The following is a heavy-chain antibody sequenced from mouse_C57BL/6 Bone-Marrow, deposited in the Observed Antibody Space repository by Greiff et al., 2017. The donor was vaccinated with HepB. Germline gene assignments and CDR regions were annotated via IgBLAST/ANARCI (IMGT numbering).Heavy chain of an antibody. CDR1: GYTFTSYT. V-gene: IGHV1-4*01. J-gene: IGHJ3*01. Sequence: VQLQQSGAELARPGASVKMSCKASGYTFTSYTMHWVKQRPGQGLEWIGYINPSSGYTKYNQKFKDKATLTADKASSTAYMQLSSLTSEDSAVYDCSRGLRSVAYWGQGTLVTVSA. D-gene: IGHD1-1*01. CDR3: SRGLRSVAY. CDR2: INPSSGYT.